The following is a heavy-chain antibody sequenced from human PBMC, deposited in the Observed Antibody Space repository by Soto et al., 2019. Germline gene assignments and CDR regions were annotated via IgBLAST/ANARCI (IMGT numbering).Heavy chain of an antibody. J-gene: IGHJ3*02. V-gene: IGHV1-69*13. CDR3: ARVAGGYSYGWDAFDI. CDR2: IIPIFGTA. CDR1: GGTFSSYS. Sequence: VASVNVSCKSSGGTFSSYSISWVRQAPGQGLEWMGGIIPIFGTANYAQKFQGRVTITADESTSTAYMELSSLRSEDTAVYYCARVAGGYSYGWDAFDIWGQGTMVTVSS. D-gene: IGHD5-18*01.